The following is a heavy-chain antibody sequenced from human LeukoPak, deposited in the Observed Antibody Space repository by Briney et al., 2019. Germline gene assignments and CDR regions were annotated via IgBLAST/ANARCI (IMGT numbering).Heavy chain of an antibody. CDR1: GYTFTGYY. D-gene: IGHD1-26*01. J-gene: IGHJ4*02. Sequence: ASVKVSCKVSGYTFTGYYMHWVRQAPGQGLEWMGWINPNSGGTNYAQKFQGRVTMTRNTSISTAYMELSRLRSDDTAVYYCARGRSGSYHIDYWGQGTLVTVSS. CDR2: INPNSGGT. CDR3: ARGRSGSYHIDY. V-gene: IGHV1-2*02.